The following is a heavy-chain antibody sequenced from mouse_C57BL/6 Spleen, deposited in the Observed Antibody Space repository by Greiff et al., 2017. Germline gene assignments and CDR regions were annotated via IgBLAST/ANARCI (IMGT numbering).Heavy chain of an antibody. CDR1: GYTFTSYW. CDR2: IYPSDSET. V-gene: IGHV1-61*01. CDR3: ASQLGRYAMDY. Sequence: QVQLKQPGAELVRPGSSVKLSCKASGYTFTSYWMDWVKQRPGQGLEWIGNIYPSDSETHYNQKFKDKATLTVDKSSSTAYMQLSSLTSEDSAVYYCASQLGRYAMDYWGQGTSVTVSS. J-gene: IGHJ4*01. D-gene: IGHD4-1*02.